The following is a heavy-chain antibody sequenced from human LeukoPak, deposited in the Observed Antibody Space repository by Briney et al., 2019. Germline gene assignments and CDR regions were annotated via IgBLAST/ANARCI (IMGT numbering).Heavy chain of an antibody. J-gene: IGHJ4*02. CDR3: ANSGYSYGRTFDY. Sequence: ASVKISCKVSGYTFTDYYMHWVQQAPGKGLGWMGLVDPEDGETIYAEKFQGRVTITADTSTDTAYMELSSLRSEDTAVYYCANSGYSYGRTFDYWGQGTLVTVPS. D-gene: IGHD5-18*01. CDR2: VDPEDGET. CDR1: GYTFTDYY. V-gene: IGHV1-69-2*01.